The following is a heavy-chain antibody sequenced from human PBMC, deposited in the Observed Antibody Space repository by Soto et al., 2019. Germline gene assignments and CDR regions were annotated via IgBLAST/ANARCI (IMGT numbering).Heavy chain of an antibody. CDR2: IWYDGTNY. Sequence: PGGSLRLSCASSVFTFSSYGMQWVRQAPGEGLEWVALIWYDGTNYRQADSVRGRFSISRDNSKNTLYLQMDSLRAEDTAIYYCARDFSVGATYSGPYFYSMDVWGQGTTVTVSS. V-gene: IGHV3-33*01. J-gene: IGHJ6*02. D-gene: IGHD1-26*01. CDR3: ARDFSVGATYSGPYFYSMDV. CDR1: VFTFSSYG.